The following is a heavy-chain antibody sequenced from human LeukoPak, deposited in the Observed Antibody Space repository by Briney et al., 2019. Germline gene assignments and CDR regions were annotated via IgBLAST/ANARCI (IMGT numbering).Heavy chain of an antibody. Sequence: PSETLSLTCAVSGGSFIGYHWNWIRQPPGKGLERIGEINHSGSTNYNPSLKSRVTISVDTSKSQFSLKLKSVTAADTAVYYCARDPTTVVTVPYYFDDWGQGTLVTVSS. CDR1: GGSFIGYH. CDR2: INHSGST. D-gene: IGHD4-23*01. J-gene: IGHJ4*02. CDR3: ARDPTTVVTVPYYFDD. V-gene: IGHV4-34*01.